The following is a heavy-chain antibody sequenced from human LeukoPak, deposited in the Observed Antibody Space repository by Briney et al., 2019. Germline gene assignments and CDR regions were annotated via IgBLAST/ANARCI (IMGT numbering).Heavy chain of an antibody. J-gene: IGHJ4*02. CDR2: ISGSGGST. CDR3: AKDPGYQVVYCFDY. V-gene: IGHV3-23*01. CDR1: GFTFSSYS. Sequence: GGSLRLSCAASGFTFSSYSMSWVRQAPGKGLEWVSGISGSGGSTDYADSVKGRFTISRDNSKNTLYLQMNSLRVEDTAVYYCAKDPGYQVVYCFDYWGQGALVTVSS. D-gene: IGHD2-2*01.